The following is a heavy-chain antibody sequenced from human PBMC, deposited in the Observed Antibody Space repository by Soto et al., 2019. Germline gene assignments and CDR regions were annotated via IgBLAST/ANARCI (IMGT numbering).Heavy chain of an antibody. Sequence: PGESLKISCKGSGYSFTSYWISWVRQMPGKGLEWMGRIDPSDSYTNYSPSFQGHVTISADKSISTAYLQWSSLKASDTAMYYCARSDGGEQDLHYYYYYGMDVWGQGTTVTVSS. D-gene: IGHD4-17*01. CDR2: IDPSDSYT. J-gene: IGHJ6*02. CDR3: ARSDGGEQDLHYYYYYGMDV. CDR1: GYSFTSYW. V-gene: IGHV5-10-1*01.